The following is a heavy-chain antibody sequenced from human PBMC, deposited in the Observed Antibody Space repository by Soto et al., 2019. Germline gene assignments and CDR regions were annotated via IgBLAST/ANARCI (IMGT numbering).Heavy chain of an antibody. Sequence: PGGSLRLSCAVSGFTFNSNDMTWVRQAPGKGLEWVSTISSSGAFTYHADSVRSRLTISRDNTKNTLNIKIKNQRAEDTAVYYCARDRIAVAGNPEYFQHWGQGT. CDR1: GFTFNSND. J-gene: IGHJ1*01. CDR3: ARDRIAVAGNPEYFQH. V-gene: IGHV3-23*01. D-gene: IGHD6-19*01. CDR2: ISSSGAFT.